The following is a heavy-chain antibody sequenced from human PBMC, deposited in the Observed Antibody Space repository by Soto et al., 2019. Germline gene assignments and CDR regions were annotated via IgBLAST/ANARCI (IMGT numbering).Heavy chain of an antibody. CDR1: GFTFSSYG. CDR3: AKLDDDYGRNY. J-gene: IGHJ4*02. CDR2: ISYDGSNK. Sequence: GGSLRLSCAASGFTFSSYGMHWVRQAPGKGLEWVAVISYDGSNKYYADSVKGRFTISRDNSKNTLYLQMNSLRAEDTAVYYCAKLDDDYGRNYWGQGTLVTVSS. V-gene: IGHV3-30*18. D-gene: IGHD4-17*01.